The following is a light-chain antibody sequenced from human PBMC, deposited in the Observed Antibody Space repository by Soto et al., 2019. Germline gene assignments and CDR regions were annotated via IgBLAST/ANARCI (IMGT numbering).Light chain of an antibody. CDR2: GAS. V-gene: IGKV3-20*01. J-gene: IGKJ3*01. Sequence: EIVLTQSPGTLSLSPGERATLSCRASESVSTSYLAWYQQKPGQAPRLLIYGASGRATGIPDRVSVSASGTNFTVTISRLEPEGFAVEYCQHYGTAALFGRGTKVDIK. CDR1: ESVSTSY. CDR3: QHYGTAAL.